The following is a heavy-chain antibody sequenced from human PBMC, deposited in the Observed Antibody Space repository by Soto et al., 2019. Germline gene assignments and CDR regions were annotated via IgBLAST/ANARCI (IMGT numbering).Heavy chain of an antibody. J-gene: IGHJ4*02. CDR2: INHSGST. V-gene: IGHV4-34*01. CDR1: GGSFSGYY. Sequence: ASETLSLTCAVYGGSFSGYYWSWIRQPPGKGLEWIGEINHSGSTNYNPSLKSRVTISVDTSKNQFSLKLSSVTAADTAVYYCASGRGEQQLVEGQHWGQGTLVTVSS. D-gene: IGHD6-13*01. CDR3: ASGRGEQQLVEGQH.